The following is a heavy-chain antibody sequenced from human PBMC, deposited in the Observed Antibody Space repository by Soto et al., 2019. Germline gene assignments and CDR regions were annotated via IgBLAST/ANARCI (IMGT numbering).Heavy chain of an antibody. J-gene: IGHJ4*02. V-gene: IGHV3-74*01. CDR2: INGDGSDT. CDR3: TRGASGYGNFDN. Sequence: EVPLVESGGGLVQPGGSLRLSCVAYGFTANSYWMHWVRQAPGKGLVWVSRINGDGSDTSYADSVKGRLTISRDNAKNTLYLQMSSLRAEDTAVYYCTRGASGYGNFDNWGQGTLVTVSS. D-gene: IGHD5-12*01. CDR1: GFTANSYW.